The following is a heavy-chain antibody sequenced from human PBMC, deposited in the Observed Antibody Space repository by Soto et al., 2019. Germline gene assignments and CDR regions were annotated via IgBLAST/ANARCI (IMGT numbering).Heavy chain of an antibody. CDR3: ARGSSIAGLYYGMDV. D-gene: IGHD6-6*01. Sequence: SETLSLTCTVSGGSISSGNYYWSSIRQPPGKGLEWIGFISYSGSAYYNPSLKSRVTISVDTSKNQFSLKLSSVTAADTAVYYCARGSSIAGLYYGMDVWGQGTTVTAPS. CDR2: ISYSGSA. CDR1: GGSISSGNYY. J-gene: IGHJ6*02. V-gene: IGHV4-30-4*01.